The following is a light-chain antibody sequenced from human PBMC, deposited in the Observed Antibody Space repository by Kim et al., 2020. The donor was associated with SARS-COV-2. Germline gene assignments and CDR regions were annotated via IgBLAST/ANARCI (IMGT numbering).Light chain of an antibody. J-gene: IGLJ2*01. CDR2: GKN. Sequence: AMGQKVRITCQGSRLRSDYATWYQHKPGQAPIVVIYGKNNRPSGIPDRFSGSSSGNTASLTITGTQAGDEADYYCNSRDSNDNVVFGGGTQLTVL. CDR1: RLRSDY. CDR3: NSRDSNDNVV. V-gene: IGLV3-19*01.